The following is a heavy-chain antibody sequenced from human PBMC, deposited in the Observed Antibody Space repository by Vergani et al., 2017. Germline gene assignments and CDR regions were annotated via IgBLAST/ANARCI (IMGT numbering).Heavy chain of an antibody. Sequence: QLQLQESGSGLVKPSQTLSLPFAFSFDSLTHVGFSWNWIRPPPGKGPEWIWYIFPSGNSDYNPSVKNRVSISLDKSKNQFSLWVISVTAADTAVYFCARASLRALVGYYYYMDVWGKGKTVVVSS. CDR3: ARASLRALVGYYYYMDV. V-gene: IGHV4-30-2*01. CDR1: FDSLTHVGFS. J-gene: IGHJ6*03. CDR2: IFPSGNS. D-gene: IGHD3-16*02.